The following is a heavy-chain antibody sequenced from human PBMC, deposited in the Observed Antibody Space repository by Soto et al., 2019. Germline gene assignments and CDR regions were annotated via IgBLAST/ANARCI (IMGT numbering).Heavy chain of an antibody. D-gene: IGHD2-21*01. J-gene: IGHJ5*02. V-gene: IGHV4-31*03. CDR3: ARPRIATNNYKWFDP. CDR1: GAALNSGNYY. CDR2: IYVTGAV. Sequence: TLSLTCSVSGAALNSGNYYWSWIRQVPGKGLEWIGHIYVTGAVDYNPSLRDRITISQDTSERQFSLNLRLVTAADTADYYCARPRIATNNYKWFDPWGQGTLVTVSS.